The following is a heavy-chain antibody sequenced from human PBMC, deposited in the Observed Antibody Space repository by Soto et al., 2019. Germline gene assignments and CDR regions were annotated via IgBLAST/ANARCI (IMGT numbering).Heavy chain of an antibody. CDR1: GGSISSYY. J-gene: IGHJ5*02. D-gene: IGHD3-3*01. Sequence: SETLSLTCTVSGGSISSYYWSWIRQPPGKGLEWIGYIYYSGSTNYNPSLKSRVTISVDTSKNQFSLKLSSVTAADTAVYYCARDYHDFSGVAWFDPWGQGTLVTVSS. CDR2: IYYSGST. CDR3: ARDYHDFSGVAWFDP. V-gene: IGHV4-59*01.